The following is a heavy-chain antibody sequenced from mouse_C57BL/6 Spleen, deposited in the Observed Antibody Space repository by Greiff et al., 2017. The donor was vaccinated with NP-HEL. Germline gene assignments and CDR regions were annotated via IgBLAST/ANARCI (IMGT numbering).Heavy chain of an antibody. J-gene: IGHJ1*03. CDR2: INYDGSST. CDR3: ARDRGSYGYFDV. Sequence: EVKLMESEGGLVQPGSSMKLSCTASGFTFSDYYMAWVRQVPEKGLEWVANINYDGSSTYYLDSLKSRFIISRDNAKNILYLQMSSLKSEDTATYYCARDRGSYGYFDVWGTGTTVTVSS. D-gene: IGHD1-1*01. CDR1: GFTFSDYY. V-gene: IGHV5-16*01.